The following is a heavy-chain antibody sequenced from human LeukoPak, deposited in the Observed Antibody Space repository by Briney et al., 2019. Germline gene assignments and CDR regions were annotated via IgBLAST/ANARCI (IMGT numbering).Heavy chain of an antibody. CDR1: GFTFSNYA. CDR2: ISNNGGST. J-gene: IGHJ3*02. CDR3: VKDLVPFVEKLPTGIEAFDI. D-gene: IGHD1-14*01. V-gene: IGHV3-64D*06. Sequence: GGSLRLSCSASGFTFSNYALQWVRQAPGKGLEYVSGISNNGGSTYYADSVKGRFTISRDKSKNTLFLQMSSLRPEDTAVYYCVKDLVPFVEKLPTGIEAFDIWGQGTMVTVSS.